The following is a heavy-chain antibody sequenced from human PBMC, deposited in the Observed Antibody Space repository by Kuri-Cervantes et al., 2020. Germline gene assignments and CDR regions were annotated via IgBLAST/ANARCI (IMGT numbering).Heavy chain of an antibody. CDR2: ISYDGSNK. CDR1: GFTFSSYA. D-gene: IGHD6-19*01. CDR3: AKDYLSEQWLVLGGYGMDV. V-gene: IGHV3-30*18. Sequence: GESLKISCAASGFTFSSYAMSWVRQAPGKGLEWVAVISYDGSNKYYADSVKGRFTISRDNSKNTLYLQMNSLRAEDTAVYYCAKDYLSEQWLVLGGYGMDVWGQGTTVTVSS. J-gene: IGHJ6*02.